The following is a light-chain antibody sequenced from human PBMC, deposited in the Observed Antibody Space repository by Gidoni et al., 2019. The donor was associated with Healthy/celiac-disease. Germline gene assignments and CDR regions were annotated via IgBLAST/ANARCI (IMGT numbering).Light chain of an antibody. CDR1: SSDVGGYNY. Sequence: QSPLTQPPSASGSPGQPVTISCTGTSSDVGGYNYVSWYQQHPGKAPQLMIYEVSKRPSGVPDRFSGSKSGNTASLTVSGLQAEDEADYYCSSYAGSNNLVFGGGTKLTVL. CDR2: EVS. CDR3: SSYAGSNNLV. J-gene: IGLJ2*01. V-gene: IGLV2-8*01.